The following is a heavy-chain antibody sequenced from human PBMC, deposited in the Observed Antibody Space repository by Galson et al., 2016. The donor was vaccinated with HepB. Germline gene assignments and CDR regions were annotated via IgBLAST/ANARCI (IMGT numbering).Heavy chain of an antibody. V-gene: IGHV4-59*02. Sequence: SETLSLTCSVSGDSVRGYYWNWIRQPPGKALEWIAYFFDSENTDYNPSLKSLVTISVDTSKNIVSLNLRSVTPADTAVYYCSRDRMPFFSLWYTGDASDPWGQGTAVTVSS. J-gene: IGHJ3*01. CDR1: GDSVRGYY. CDR3: SRDRMPFFSLWYTGDASDP. CDR2: FFDSENT. D-gene: IGHD6-13*01.